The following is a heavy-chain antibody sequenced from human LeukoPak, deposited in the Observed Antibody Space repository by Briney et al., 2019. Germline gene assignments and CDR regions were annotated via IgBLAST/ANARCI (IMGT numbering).Heavy chain of an antibody. V-gene: IGHV3-53*01. D-gene: IGHD3-10*01. CDR2: FYSGGAT. CDR3: AGGAGGSYYYGSGSHMYYYYYMDV. Sequence: GGSLRLSCAASGFSVSNKYMSWVRQAPGKGLEWVSVFYSGGATYYADSVKGRFTISRDDFSNTVHLQMKSLRVEDTAVYYCAGGAGGSYYYGSGSHMYYYYYMDVWGKGTTVTISS. J-gene: IGHJ6*03. CDR1: GFSVSNKY.